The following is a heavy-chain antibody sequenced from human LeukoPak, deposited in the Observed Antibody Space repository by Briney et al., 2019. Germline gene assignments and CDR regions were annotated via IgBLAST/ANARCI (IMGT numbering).Heavy chain of an antibody. CDR3: ARVWATVTTIDY. D-gene: IGHD4-17*01. J-gene: IGHJ4*02. Sequence: GGSLRLSCAASGFTFSSYAMSWVRQAPGKGLEWVSAISGSGGSTYYADSVKGRFTISRDNAKNSLYLQMNSLRDEDTAVYYCARVWATVTTIDYWGQGTLVTVSS. CDR2: ISGSGGST. V-gene: IGHV3-23*01. CDR1: GFTFSSYA.